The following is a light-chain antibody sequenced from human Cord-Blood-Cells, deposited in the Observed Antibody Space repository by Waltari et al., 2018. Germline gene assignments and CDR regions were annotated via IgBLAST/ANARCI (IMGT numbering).Light chain of an antibody. CDR2: DVN. Sequence: QSALTQPRSVSGSPGQSVTIYCTGTSSDVGGYNYVSWYPQHPGKAPKLLIYDVNKRPSGVPDLFSVSKSGNTASLTISGLQAEDDADYYCCSYAGSYTWVFGGVTKLTVL. CDR1: SSDVGGYNY. V-gene: IGLV2-11*01. CDR3: CSYAGSYTWV. J-gene: IGLJ3*02.